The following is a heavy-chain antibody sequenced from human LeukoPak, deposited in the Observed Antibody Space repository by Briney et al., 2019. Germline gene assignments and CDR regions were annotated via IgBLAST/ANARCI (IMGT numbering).Heavy chain of an antibody. CDR1: GFTFSSYG. CDR2: ISYDGSSK. V-gene: IGHV3-30*18. CDR3: AKGSSGWYEDY. Sequence: GGSLRLSCAASGFTFSSYGMHWVRQAPGKGLEWVAVISYDGSSKYYADSVKGRFTISRDNSKNTLYLQMNSLRAEDTAVYYCAKGSSGWYEDYWGQGTLVTVSS. J-gene: IGHJ4*02. D-gene: IGHD6-19*01.